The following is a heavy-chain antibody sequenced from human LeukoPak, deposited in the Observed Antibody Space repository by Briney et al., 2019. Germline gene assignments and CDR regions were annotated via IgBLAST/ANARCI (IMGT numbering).Heavy chain of an antibody. CDR3: ARIVGAGDAFDI. CDR1: GGSISSGDYY. Sequence: SETLSLTCTVSGGSISSGDYYWSWIRQPQGKGLEWIGYIYYSGSTYYNPSLKSRVTISVDTSKNQFSLKLSPVTAADTAVYYCARIVGAGDAFDIWGQGTMVTVSS. V-gene: IGHV4-30-4*08. CDR2: IYYSGST. D-gene: IGHD1-26*01. J-gene: IGHJ3*02.